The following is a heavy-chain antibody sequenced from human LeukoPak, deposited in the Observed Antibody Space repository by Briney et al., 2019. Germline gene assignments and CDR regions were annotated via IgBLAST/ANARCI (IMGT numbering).Heavy chain of an antibody. V-gene: IGHV1-8*01. CDR3: ARVSYYGSGSYYGWFDP. D-gene: IGHD3-10*01. CDR1: GYTFTSYD. CDR2: MNPNSGNT. J-gene: IGHJ5*02. Sequence: ASVKLSCTASGYTFTSYDINWVRQATGQGLEWMGWMNPNSGNTGYAQKFQGRVTMTRNPSIRTDYMELSSLGSEDTAVYYCARVSYYGSGSYYGWFDPWGQGTLVTVSS.